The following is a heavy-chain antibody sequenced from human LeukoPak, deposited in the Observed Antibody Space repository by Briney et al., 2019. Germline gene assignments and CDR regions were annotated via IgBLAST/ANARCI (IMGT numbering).Heavy chain of an antibody. CDR3: ARRGVLTAFDY. J-gene: IGHJ4*02. CDR1: GYTFTTYW. D-gene: IGHD2-21*02. V-gene: IGHV5-51*01. CDR2: IYPGDSDT. Sequence: GESLKISCQGSGYTFTTYWIAWVRQTPGKGLELMGIIYPGDSDTTYSPSFQGQVTISADSDSSISTAYLQWSSLKASDTAMYYCARRGVLTAFDYWGQGSLVTVSS.